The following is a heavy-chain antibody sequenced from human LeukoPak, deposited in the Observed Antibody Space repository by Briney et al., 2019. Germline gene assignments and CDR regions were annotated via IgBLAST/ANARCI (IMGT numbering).Heavy chain of an antibody. V-gene: IGHV3-21*01. D-gene: IGHD3-16*01. J-gene: IGHJ3*02. CDR1: GFTFSSYS. Sequence: GGSLRLSCAASGFTFSSYSMNWVRQAPGKGLEWVSSISSSSSYIYYADSVKGRFTISRDNAKNSLYLQMNSLRAEDTAVYYCAKDFGFNTYRALDAFDIWGQGTMVTVSS. CDR3: AKDFGFNTYRALDAFDI. CDR2: ISSSSSYI.